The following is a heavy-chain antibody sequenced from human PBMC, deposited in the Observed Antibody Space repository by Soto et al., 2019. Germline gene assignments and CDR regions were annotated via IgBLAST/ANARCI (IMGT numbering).Heavy chain of an antibody. CDR1: GGTFSSYA. D-gene: IGHD1-26*01. V-gene: IGHV1-69*13. CDR3: ARTELLYYYYGMDV. J-gene: IGHJ6*02. Sequence: SVKVSCKASGGTFSSYAISWVRQAPGQGLEWMGGIIPIFGTANYAQKFQGRVTMTGDASTSTVYMELSSLRSEDTAVYYCARTELLYYYYGMDVWGQGTTVTVSS. CDR2: IIPIFGTA.